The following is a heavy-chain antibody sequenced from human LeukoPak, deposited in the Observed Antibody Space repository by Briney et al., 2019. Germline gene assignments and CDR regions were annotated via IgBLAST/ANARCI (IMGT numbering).Heavy chain of an antibody. V-gene: IGHV1-69*06. J-gene: IGHJ6*03. CDR3: TRDRGYVGPSGGGLYYYYHTDG. D-gene: IGHD3-16*01. CDR2: IIPIFGTA. CDR1: GGTFSSYA. Sequence: SVKVSCKASGGTFSSYAISWVRQAPGQGLEWMGGIIPIFGTANYAQKFQGRVTITADKSTSTAYMELSSLRSEDTAVYYCTRDRGYVGPSGGGLYYYYHTDGGGKGTTVTVSS.